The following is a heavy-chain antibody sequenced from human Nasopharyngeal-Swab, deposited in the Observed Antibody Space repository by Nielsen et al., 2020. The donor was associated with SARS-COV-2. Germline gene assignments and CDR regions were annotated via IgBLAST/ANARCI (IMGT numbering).Heavy chain of an antibody. CDR3: ARGPRLLRFLEWLFSLDAFDI. J-gene: IGHJ3*02. Sequence: GESLKISCAASGFTLSSYGMHWVRQAPGKGPEWVAVIWYDGSNKYYADSVKGRFTISRDNSKNTLYLQMNSLRAEDTAVYYCARGPRLLRFLEWLFSLDAFDIWGQGTMVTVSS. V-gene: IGHV3-33*01. CDR1: GFTLSSYG. CDR2: IWYDGSNK. D-gene: IGHD3-3*01.